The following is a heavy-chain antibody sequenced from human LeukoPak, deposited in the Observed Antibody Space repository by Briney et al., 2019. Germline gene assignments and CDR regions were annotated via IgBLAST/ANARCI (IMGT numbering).Heavy chain of an antibody. V-gene: IGHV3-74*01. Sequence: PGGSLRLSCAASGFTFSSYWMHWVRQAPGKGLVWVSHINSDGSSTSYADSVKGRFTISRDNAKNTLYLQMNSLRAEDTAMYYCARGRPYDTSGHDWFDSWGQGTLVTVSS. CDR1: GFTFSSYW. J-gene: IGHJ5*01. CDR2: INSDGSST. CDR3: ARGRPYDTSGHDWFDS. D-gene: IGHD3-22*01.